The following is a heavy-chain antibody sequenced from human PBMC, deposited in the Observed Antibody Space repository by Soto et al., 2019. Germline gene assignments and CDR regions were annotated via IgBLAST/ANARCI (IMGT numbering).Heavy chain of an antibody. CDR2: INHSGST. J-gene: IGHJ5*02. Sequence: PSETLFLTCAVYGGSFSGYYWSWIRKPPGKGLEWIGEINHSGSTNYNPPLKRRVTISVDTPKNQFSLKRSSVIAADTAVYYCARFFPVLEEEETADWFDPWGQGTPVTVSS. CDR1: GGSFSGYY. D-gene: IGHD3-3*01. CDR3: ARFFPVLEEEETADWFDP. V-gene: IGHV4-34*01.